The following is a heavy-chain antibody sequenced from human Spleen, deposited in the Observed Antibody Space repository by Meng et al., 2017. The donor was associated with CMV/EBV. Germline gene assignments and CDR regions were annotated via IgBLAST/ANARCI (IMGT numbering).Heavy chain of an antibody. Sequence: SETLSLTCTVSGGSVSSGGFYWSWIRQPPGKGLEWIEYIYCTGNTNYNPSLKSRVTISVDTSKNQFSLKLSSVTAADTAVYYCARVGSSYYYDSSGYPGLYWYFDLWGRGTLVTVSS. CDR2: IYCTGNT. V-gene: IGHV4-61*08. CDR3: ARVGSSYYYDSSGYPGLYWYFDL. D-gene: IGHD3-22*01. CDR1: GGSVSSGGFY. J-gene: IGHJ2*01.